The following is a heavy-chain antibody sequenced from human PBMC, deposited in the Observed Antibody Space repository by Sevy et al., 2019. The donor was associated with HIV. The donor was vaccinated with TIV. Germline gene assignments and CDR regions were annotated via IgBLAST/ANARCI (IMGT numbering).Heavy chain of an antibody. CDR3: AKVDVVVPVADYGLDV. D-gene: IGHD2-2*01. J-gene: IGHJ6*02. V-gene: IGHV3-23*01. CDR1: GFTFSNYA. CDR2: ISRGGSST. Sequence: GGSLRLSCAASGFTFSNYAMSWVRQAPGKGLEWVSSISRGGSSTTYADSVKGRFTISRDNSMNTLYLQMNSLRAEDTAVYYCAKVDVVVPVADYGLDVWGQGTTVTVSS.